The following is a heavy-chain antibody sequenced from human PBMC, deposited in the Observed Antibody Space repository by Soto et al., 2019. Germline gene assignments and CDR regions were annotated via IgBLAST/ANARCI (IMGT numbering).Heavy chain of an antibody. CDR2: IHYSGST. J-gene: IGHJ4*02. CDR1: GGSISSYY. D-gene: IGHD3-9*01. Sequence: PSETLSLTCTVSGGSISSYYWTWIRQPPGKGLEWIGYIHYSGSTNYNPSLKSRVTISVDTSKNQFSLKLSSVTAEDTAVYYCARRRYFDWGWDYWGQGTIVTVSS. V-gene: IGHV4-59*08. CDR3: ARRRYFDWGWDY.